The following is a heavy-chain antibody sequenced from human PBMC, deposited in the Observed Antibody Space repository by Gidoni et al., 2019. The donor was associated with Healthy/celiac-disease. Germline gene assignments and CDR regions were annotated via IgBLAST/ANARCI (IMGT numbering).Heavy chain of an antibody. D-gene: IGHD2-2*01. CDR1: GGSISSSRYY. Sequence: QLQLQESGPGLVKPSETLSLTCTVSGGSISSSRYYWGWIRQPPGKGLEWIGSIYYSGSTYYNPSLKSRVTISVDTSKNQFSLKLSSVTAADTAVYYCAREICSSTSCYFVGAFDIWGQGTMVTVSS. J-gene: IGHJ3*02. CDR3: AREICSSTSCYFVGAFDI. CDR2: IYYSGST. V-gene: IGHV4-39*02.